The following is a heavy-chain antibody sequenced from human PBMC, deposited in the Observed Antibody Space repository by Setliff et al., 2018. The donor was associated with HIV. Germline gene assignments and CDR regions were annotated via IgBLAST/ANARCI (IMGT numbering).Heavy chain of an antibody. CDR1: GFTFSAYW. D-gene: IGHD4-17*01. CDR3: ARARLNYGVELLDAFDI. Sequence: GGSLRLSCAASGFTFSAYWMSWVRQAPGKGLEWVANIRQDGDVKYYVDSLKGRFSISRDNAKNSLYLQMNSLRVEDTAVYYCARARLNYGVELLDAFDIWGQGTMVTVSS. CDR2: IRQDGDVK. J-gene: IGHJ3*02. V-gene: IGHV3-7*01.